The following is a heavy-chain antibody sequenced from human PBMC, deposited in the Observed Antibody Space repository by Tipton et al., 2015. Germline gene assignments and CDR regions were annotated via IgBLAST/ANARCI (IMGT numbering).Heavy chain of an antibody. CDR3: ARSLGYCSGGSCKYNWFDP. Sequence: QSGAEVKKPGASVKVSCKASGYTFTNYAIHWVRQAPGQRLEWMGWINAGNGNTKYSQKFQGRVTITRDTSASTAYMELSSLRSEDTAVYYCARSLGYCSGGSCKYNWFDPWGQGTQVTVSS. J-gene: IGHJ5*02. CDR2: INAGNGNT. CDR1: GYTFTNYA. V-gene: IGHV1-3*01. D-gene: IGHD2-15*01.